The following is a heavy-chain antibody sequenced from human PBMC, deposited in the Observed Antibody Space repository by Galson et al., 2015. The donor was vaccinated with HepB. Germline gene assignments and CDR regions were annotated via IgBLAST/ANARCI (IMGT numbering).Heavy chain of an antibody. Sequence: SLRLSCAASGFTFSSYWMSWVRQAPGKGLEWVANIKQDGSEKYYVDSVKGRFTISRDNAKNSLYLQMNSLRAEDTAVYYCARVVVPAAYYYCGMDVWGQGTTVTVSS. V-gene: IGHV3-7*03. CDR1: GFTFSSYW. CDR3: ARVVVPAAYYYCGMDV. CDR2: IKQDGSEK. J-gene: IGHJ6*02. D-gene: IGHD2-2*01.